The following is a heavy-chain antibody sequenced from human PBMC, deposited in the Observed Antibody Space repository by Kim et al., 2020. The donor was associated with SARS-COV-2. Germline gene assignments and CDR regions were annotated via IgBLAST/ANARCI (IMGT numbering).Heavy chain of an antibody. CDR2: IIPIFGTA. Sequence: SVKVSCKASGGTFSSYAISWVRQAPGQGLEWMGGIIPIFGTANYAQKFQGRVTITADESTSTAYMELSSLRSEDTAVYYCARSDRSSSWYYGWFDPWGQGTLVTVSS. CDR1: GGTFSSYA. V-gene: IGHV1-69*13. J-gene: IGHJ5*02. D-gene: IGHD6-13*01. CDR3: ARSDRSSSWYYGWFDP.